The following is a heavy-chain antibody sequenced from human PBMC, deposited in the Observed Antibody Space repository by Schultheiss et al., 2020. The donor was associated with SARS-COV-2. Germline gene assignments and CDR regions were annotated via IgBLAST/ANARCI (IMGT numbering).Heavy chain of an antibody. D-gene: IGHD6-13*01. CDR1: GGSFSGYY. CDR3: AKRLYSSI. CDR2: INHSGST. J-gene: IGHJ4*02. V-gene: IGHV4-34*01. Sequence: TLSLTCAVYGGSFSGYYWSWIRQPPGKGLEWIGEINHSGSTNYNPSLKSRVTISVDTSKNQFSLKLSSVTAADTAVYYCAKRLYSSIWGQGTRVTVSS.